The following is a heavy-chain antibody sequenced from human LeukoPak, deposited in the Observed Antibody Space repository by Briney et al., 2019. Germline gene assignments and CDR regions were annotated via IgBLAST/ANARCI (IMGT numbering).Heavy chain of an antibody. J-gene: IGHJ4*02. Sequence: SETLSLTCTVSGGSISPYYWSWIRQPPGKGLEWIGYIYYSGSTNYDPSLKSRVSISVDTSKNQFSLKLSSVTAADTAVYYCARRSWGYFDYWGQGTLVTVSS. D-gene: IGHD7-27*01. V-gene: IGHV4-59*01. CDR1: GGSISPYY. CDR2: IYYSGST. CDR3: ARRSWGYFDY.